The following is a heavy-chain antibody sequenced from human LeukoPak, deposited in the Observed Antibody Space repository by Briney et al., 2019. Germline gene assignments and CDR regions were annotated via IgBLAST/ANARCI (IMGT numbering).Heavy chain of an antibody. CDR2: INCDGTTT. J-gene: IGHJ5*02. D-gene: IGHD3-10*01. CDR3: ARDLDASGNYHWFDP. V-gene: IGHV3-74*01. Sequence: QAGXXLRLSCAASGLTFSRYWMHWVRHAAGKGMVWVSRINCDGTTTTYPDSVNGPFTISRHNANNTLYVQMNSLRVEDTAVYYCARDLDASGNYHWFDPWGQGTLVTVSS. CDR1: GLTFSRYW.